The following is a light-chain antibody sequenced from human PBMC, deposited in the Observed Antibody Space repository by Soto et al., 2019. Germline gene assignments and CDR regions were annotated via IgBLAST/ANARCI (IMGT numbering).Light chain of an antibody. J-gene: IGLJ1*01. Sequence: ALTQPASVAGSPGQSITISCAGTSSDVGGYDFVSWYQHHPGRAPKLLIYEVSGRPSGVSYRFSGSKSGNTASLIISGLQAEDEAYYYCSSYGSSGTSVFGTGTKVTVL. CDR2: EVS. CDR1: SSDVGGYDF. V-gene: IGLV2-14*01. CDR3: SSYGSSGTSV.